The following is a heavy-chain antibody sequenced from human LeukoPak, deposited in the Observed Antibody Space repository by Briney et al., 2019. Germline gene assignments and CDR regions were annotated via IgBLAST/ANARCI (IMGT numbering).Heavy chain of an antibody. CDR1: GGSFSGDY. Sequence: ASETLSLTCAVYGGSFSGDYWSWIRQPPGKRLEWIGEINHSGNTNYNPSLKGRVTLSVDTSKKQLSLNLTSVTAADTAVYYCATGHDRGDYTWDLWGQGTLVTVSS. V-gene: IGHV4-34*01. CDR2: INHSGNT. D-gene: IGHD3-3*01. J-gene: IGHJ5*02. CDR3: ATGHDRGDYTWDL.